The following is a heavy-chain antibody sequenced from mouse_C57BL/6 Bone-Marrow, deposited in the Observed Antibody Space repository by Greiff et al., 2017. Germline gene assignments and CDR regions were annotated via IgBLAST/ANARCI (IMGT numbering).Heavy chain of an antibody. J-gene: IGHJ3*01. D-gene: IGHD2-4*01. Sequence: VQLKQSGTVLARPGASVKMSCKTSGYTFTSYWMHWVKQRPGQGLEWIGAIYPGNSDTSYNQKFKGKAKLTAVTSASTAYLELSSLTNEDSAVYYCTRFPLYYYYDWVAYWGQGTLVTVSA. CDR1: GYTFTSYW. V-gene: IGHV1-5*01. CDR3: TRFPLYYYYDWVAY. CDR2: IYPGNSDT.